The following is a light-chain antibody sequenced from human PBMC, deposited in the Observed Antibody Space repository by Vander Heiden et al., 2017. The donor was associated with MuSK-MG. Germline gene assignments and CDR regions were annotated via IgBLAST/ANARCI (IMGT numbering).Light chain of an antibody. V-gene: IGKV1-39*01. Sequence: DIQMTQSPSSLSASVGDRVTITCRASQTIGSYLNGYQQKPGKAPKNLIYATSSVQSGVPSRFSGSGSGTDFTLTISMLQPEDFATYYCQRCETIPRTFGLGTKVEIK. J-gene: IGKJ1*01. CDR1: QTIGSY. CDR2: ATS. CDR3: QRCETIPRT.